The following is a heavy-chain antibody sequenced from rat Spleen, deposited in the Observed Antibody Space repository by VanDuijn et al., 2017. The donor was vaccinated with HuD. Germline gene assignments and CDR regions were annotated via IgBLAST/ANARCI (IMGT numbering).Heavy chain of an antibody. J-gene: IGHJ4*01. CDR2: ISNIDDT. CDR1: GITFNNYW. V-gene: IGHV5-31*01. D-gene: IGHD1-6*01. CDR3: VRQDVYFGLWDYVMDA. Sequence: EVQLVESGGGRVQPGRSLRLSCVASGITFNNYWMTWIRQAPGKGLEWVASISNIDDTYYPDSVKGRFTISRDNAKSSLYLQMDSLRSGDTATYYCVRQDVYFGLWDYVMDAWGQGASVTVSS.